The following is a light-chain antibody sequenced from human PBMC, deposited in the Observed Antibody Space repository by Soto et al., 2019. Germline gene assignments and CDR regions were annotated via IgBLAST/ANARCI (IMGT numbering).Light chain of an antibody. J-gene: IGKJ2*01. CDR1: QGISNY. CDR2: AAS. Sequence: MTQSPATLSASVGDRVTITCRASQGISNYLAWYQQKPGKVPTLMIYAASTLQSGVPSRFSGSGSGTDFTLTISSLQPEDVATYYCQKYNSAPHTFGQGTKLEIK. CDR3: QKYNSAPHT. V-gene: IGKV1-27*01.